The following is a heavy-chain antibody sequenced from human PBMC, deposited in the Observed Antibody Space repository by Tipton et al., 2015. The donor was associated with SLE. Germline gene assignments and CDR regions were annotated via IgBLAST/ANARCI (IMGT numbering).Heavy chain of an antibody. CDR3: ARGDDYGDYGMAFDI. J-gene: IGHJ3*02. CDR2: ISTIGITT. Sequence: SLRLSCAASGFTFSDYYMSWIRQAPGKGLEWVSYISTIGITTYYVDSVKGRFTISRDNAKNSLYLQMNSLGAEDTAVYYCARGDDYGDYGMAFDIWGQGTMVTVSS. D-gene: IGHD4-17*01. V-gene: IGHV3-11*01. CDR1: GFTFSDYY.